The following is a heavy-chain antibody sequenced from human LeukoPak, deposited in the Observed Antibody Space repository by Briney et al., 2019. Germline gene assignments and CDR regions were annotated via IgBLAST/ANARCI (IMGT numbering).Heavy chain of an antibody. CDR3: ARQGGIASEYFQH. D-gene: IGHD6-13*01. CDR1: GGSISSSSYY. Sequence: PSETLSLTCTVSGGSISSSSYYWGWLRQPPGKGLEGIGSIYYSGSTYYNPSLKSRVTISVDTSKNPFSLKLSSVTATDTAVYYCARQGGIASEYFQHWGQGTLVTVSS. CDR2: IYYSGST. V-gene: IGHV4-39*01. J-gene: IGHJ1*01.